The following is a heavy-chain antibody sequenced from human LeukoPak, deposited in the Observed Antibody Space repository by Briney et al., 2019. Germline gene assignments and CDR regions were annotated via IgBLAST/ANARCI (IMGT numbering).Heavy chain of an antibody. Sequence: GGSLRLSCAASGFTFSDYYMSWVRQAPGKGLEWVSSISRSGGATYYADSVKGRFTISRDNSRNTLSLHMNSLRVEDTAVYFCAKHAGGHDLDSLDIWGQGTMVTVSS. CDR3: AKHAGGHDLDSLDI. J-gene: IGHJ3*02. V-gene: IGHV3-23*01. CDR2: ISRSGGAT. CDR1: GFTFSDYY. D-gene: IGHD2-2*01.